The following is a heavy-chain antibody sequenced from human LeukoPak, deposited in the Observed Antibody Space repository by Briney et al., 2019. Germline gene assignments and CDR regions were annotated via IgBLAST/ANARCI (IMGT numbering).Heavy chain of an antibody. Sequence: GGSLRLSCAASGFTFSNLGMHWVRQAPGMGLEWVALIWFDGSDKKYADSVKGRFTISRDNSKNTLFLQMNSLRVEDTAVYYCVRDNGPEQLALDLWGQGTLVTVSS. D-gene: IGHD6-6*01. V-gene: IGHV3-33*01. CDR2: IWFDGSDK. CDR1: GFTFSNLG. J-gene: IGHJ5*02. CDR3: VRDNGPEQLALDL.